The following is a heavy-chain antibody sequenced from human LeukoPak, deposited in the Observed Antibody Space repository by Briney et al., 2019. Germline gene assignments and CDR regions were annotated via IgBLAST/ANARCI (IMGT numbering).Heavy chain of an antibody. V-gene: IGHV4-39*07. CDR1: GDSISTVSYY. CDR2: FYNSGST. J-gene: IGHJ5*02. D-gene: IGHD6-13*01. Sequence: SETLSLTCAVSGDSISTVSYYWGWIRQPPGKGLEWIGNFYNSGSTFYSPSLKSRVTISVDTSKNQFSLKLSSVTAADTAVYYCARDIQQLVRENWFDPWGQGTLVTVSS. CDR3: ARDIQQLVRENWFDP.